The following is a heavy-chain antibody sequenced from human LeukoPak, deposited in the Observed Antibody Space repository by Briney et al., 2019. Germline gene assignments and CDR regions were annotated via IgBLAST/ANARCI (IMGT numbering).Heavy chain of an antibody. D-gene: IGHD5-12*01. CDR2: ISFDGSNK. Sequence: GRSLRLSCAASGFTFNIYAMPWVRQAPGKGLVWVAVISFDGSNKYYADSVKGRFTISRDNSKNTLYLQMNSLRAEDMAVYYCAREFSGYAFDIWGQGTMVTVSS. V-gene: IGHV3-30*03. CDR1: GFTFNIYA. CDR3: AREFSGYAFDI. J-gene: IGHJ3*02.